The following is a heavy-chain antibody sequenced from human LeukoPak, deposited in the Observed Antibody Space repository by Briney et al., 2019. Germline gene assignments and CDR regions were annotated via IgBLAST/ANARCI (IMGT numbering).Heavy chain of an antibody. CDR1: GFTFSTYT. J-gene: IGHJ4*02. CDR3: EKGNYGSGSYYGLDY. CDR2: ISYDGSNT. V-gene: IGHV3-30-3*01. Sequence: GGSLRLSCAASGFTFSTYTMHWVRQAPGKGLEWVALISYDGSNTYYADSVKGRFSISRDNSKNTLYLQMDSLRGEDTAVYYCEKGNYGSGSYYGLDYWGQGTLVTVSS. D-gene: IGHD3-10*01.